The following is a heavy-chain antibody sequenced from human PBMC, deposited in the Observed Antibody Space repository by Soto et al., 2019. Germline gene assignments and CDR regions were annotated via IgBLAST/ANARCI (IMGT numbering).Heavy chain of an antibody. V-gene: IGHV4-30-4*01. CDR3: ARAVYCRSAACSNWFGS. Sequence: PSETLSLTCAVSGASINSADYYWSWIRQPPGKGLEWIGYIYYSGSTYYNPSLKSRAAMSADMSKNQFSLRLSSATAADTAVYYCARAVYCRSAACSNWFGSWGQGTLVTVSS. CDR1: GASINSADYY. D-gene: IGHD2-2*01. CDR2: IYYSGST. J-gene: IGHJ5*01.